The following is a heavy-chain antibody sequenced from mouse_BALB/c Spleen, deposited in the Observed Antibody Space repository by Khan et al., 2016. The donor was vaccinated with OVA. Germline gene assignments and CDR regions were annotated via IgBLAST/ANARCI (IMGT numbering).Heavy chain of an antibody. CDR1: GFTFSSYT. CDR2: ISSGGSYT. V-gene: IGHV5-6-4*01. J-gene: IGHJ1*01. Sequence: EVELVESGGDLVKPGGSPKLSCAASGFTFSSYTMSWVRQTPEKRLEWVATISSGGSYTYYPDSVKGRFTISRDNAKNTLYLQMSSLKSEDTAMYYCTRDGNYAHWYFDVWGAGTTVTVSS. D-gene: IGHD2-1*01. CDR3: TRDGNYAHWYFDV.